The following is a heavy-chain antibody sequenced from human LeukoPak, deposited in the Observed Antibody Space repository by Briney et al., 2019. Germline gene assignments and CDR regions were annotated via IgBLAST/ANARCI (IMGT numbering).Heavy chain of an antibody. V-gene: IGHV3-9*01. CDR1: GFTFSSYA. CDR2: ISWNSGSI. J-gene: IGHJ3*02. D-gene: IGHD4-23*01. Sequence: PGGSLRLSCAASGFTFSSYAMSWVRQAPGKGLEWVSGISWNSGSIGYADSVKGRFTISRDNAKNSLYLQMNSLRAEDTALYYSAKDIGFLMTTVEKWDAFDIWGQGTMVTVSS. CDR3: AKDIGFLMTTVEKWDAFDI.